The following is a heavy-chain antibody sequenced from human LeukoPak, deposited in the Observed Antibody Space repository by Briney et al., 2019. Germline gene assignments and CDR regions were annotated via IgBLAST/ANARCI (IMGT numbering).Heavy chain of an antibody. CDR1: GGSISSYY. CDR3: ARDLELFAPYYYYGMDV. CDR2: IYTSGST. V-gene: IGHV4-4*07. J-gene: IGHJ6*02. Sequence: SETLSLTCTVSGGSISSYYWSWIRQPAGKGLEWIGRIYTSGSTNYNPSLKSRVTMSVDTSKNQFSLKLSSVTAAGTAVYYCARDLELFAPYYYYGMDVWGQGTTVTVSS. D-gene: IGHD3-10*01.